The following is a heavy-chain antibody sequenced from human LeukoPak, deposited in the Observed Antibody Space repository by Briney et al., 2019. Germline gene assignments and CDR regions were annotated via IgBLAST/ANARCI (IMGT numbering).Heavy chain of an antibody. D-gene: IGHD3-9*01. J-gene: IGHJ4*02. CDR3: AKDHLDWGSSFDY. CDR2: ISYDGTNK. V-gene: IGHV3-30-3*01. CDR1: GFTFSSYP. Sequence: GRSLRLSCAASGFTFSSYPMHWVRQAPDKGLEWVAFISYDGTNKYYADSVKGRVTISRDNSRNTLSLQMNSLRAEDTAVYYCAKDHLDWGSSFDYWGQGTLVTVSS.